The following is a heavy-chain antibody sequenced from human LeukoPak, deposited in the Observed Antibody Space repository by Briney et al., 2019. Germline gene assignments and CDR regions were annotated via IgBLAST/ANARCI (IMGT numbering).Heavy chain of an antibody. V-gene: IGHV1-69*13. Sequence: GASVNVSCKASGGTFSSYAISWVRQAPGQGLEWMGGIIPIFGTANYAQKFQGRVTITADESTSTAYMELSSLRSEDTAVYYCARGGLQAIDYWGQGTLVTVSS. CDR3: ARGGLQAIDY. CDR2: IIPIFGTA. J-gene: IGHJ4*02. CDR1: GGTFSSYA. D-gene: IGHD1-26*01.